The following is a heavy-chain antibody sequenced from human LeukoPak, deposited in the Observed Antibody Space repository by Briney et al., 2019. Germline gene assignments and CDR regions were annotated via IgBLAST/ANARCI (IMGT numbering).Heavy chain of an antibody. J-gene: IGHJ3*02. Sequence: SETLSLTCAVYGGPFSGYYWSWIRQPPGKGLEWIGEINHSGSTNYNPSLKSRVTISVDTSKNQFSPKLSSVTAADTAVYYCARGGRGFWSGYAARAFDIWGQGTMVTVSS. V-gene: IGHV4-34*01. CDR3: ARGGRGFWSGYAARAFDI. D-gene: IGHD3-3*01. CDR1: GGPFSGYY. CDR2: INHSGST.